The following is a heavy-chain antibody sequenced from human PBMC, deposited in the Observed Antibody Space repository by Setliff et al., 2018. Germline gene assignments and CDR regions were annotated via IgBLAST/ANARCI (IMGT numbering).Heavy chain of an antibody. CDR2: LHTSGST. Sequence: SETLSLTCAVSDGSISSGSYYWSWIRQPAGKGLEWVGRLHTSGSTNYNPSLKSRVTISVDTSKNQFSLKLSSVTAADTAVYFCARDNTIVGATDYWGQGTLVTVSS. CDR1: DGSISSGSYY. CDR3: ARDNTIVGATDY. D-gene: IGHD1-26*01. J-gene: IGHJ4*02. V-gene: IGHV4-61*02.